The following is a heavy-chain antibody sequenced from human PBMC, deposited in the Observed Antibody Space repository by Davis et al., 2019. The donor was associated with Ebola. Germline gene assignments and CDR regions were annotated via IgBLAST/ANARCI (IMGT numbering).Heavy chain of an antibody. V-gene: IGHV4-61*05. CDR2: IYYSGST. D-gene: IGHD6-13*01. Sequence: SETLSLTCTPSGGSISSSSYYWSWIRQPPGKGLEWIGYIYYSGSTNYNPSLKSRVTISVDTSKNQFSLKLSSVTAADTAVYYCARGRGYSSSWSFYYYGMDVWGQGTTVTVSS. J-gene: IGHJ6*02. CDR1: GGSISSSSYY. CDR3: ARGRGYSSSWSFYYYGMDV.